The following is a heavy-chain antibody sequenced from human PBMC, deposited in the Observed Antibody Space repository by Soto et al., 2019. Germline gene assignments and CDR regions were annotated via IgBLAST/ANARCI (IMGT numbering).Heavy chain of an antibody. D-gene: IGHD5-18*01. V-gene: IGHV1-69*13. J-gene: IGHJ4*02. CDR2: IIPIFGTA. CDR3: ATTTGYSYGLFDY. Sequence: SVKVSCKASGGTFSSYAISWVRQAPGQGLEWMGGIIPIFGTANYAQKFQGRVTITADESTSTAYMELSSLRSEDTAVYYCATTTGYSYGLFDYWGQGTLVTVSS. CDR1: GGTFSSYA.